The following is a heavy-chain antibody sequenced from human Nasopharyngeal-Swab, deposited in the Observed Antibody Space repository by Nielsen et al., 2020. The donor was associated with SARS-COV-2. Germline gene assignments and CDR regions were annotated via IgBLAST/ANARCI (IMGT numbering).Heavy chain of an antibody. CDR3: AKERVEQGAFDI. D-gene: IGHD1/OR15-1a*01. CDR2: ISGSGGST. J-gene: IGHJ3*02. V-gene: IGHV3-23*01. CDR1: GFTFSSYA. Sequence: GESLKISCAASGFTFSSYAMNWVRQAPGKGLEWVSGISGSGGSTYYADSAKGRFTISRDNSKNTLYLQMNSLRAEDTAVYYCAKERVEQGAFDIWGQGTMVTVSS.